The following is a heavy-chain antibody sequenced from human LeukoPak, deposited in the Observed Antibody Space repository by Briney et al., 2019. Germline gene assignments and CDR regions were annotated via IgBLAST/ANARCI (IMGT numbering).Heavy chain of an antibody. CDR1: GYTLTELS. J-gene: IGHJ5*02. Sequence: GASVKVSCKVSGYTLTELSMHWVRQAPGNGLEWRGGFDPEDGETIYAHKCQGSVTMTEDTSTDTGYMELRSLRSEDTAVYYCATGQLLLTGWFDPWGQGALVTVSS. D-gene: IGHD2-2*01. CDR2: FDPEDGET. V-gene: IGHV1-24*01. CDR3: ATGQLLLTGWFDP.